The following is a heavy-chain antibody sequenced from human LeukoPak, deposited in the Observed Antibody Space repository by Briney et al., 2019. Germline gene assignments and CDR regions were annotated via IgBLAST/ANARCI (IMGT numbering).Heavy chain of an antibody. D-gene: IGHD2-2*01. J-gene: IGHJ5*02. CDR1: GYTFTSYA. Sequence: ASVKVSCKASGYTFTSYAMNWVRQAPGQGLEWMGWINTNTGNPTYAQGFTGRFVFSLDTSVSTAYLKISSLKAEDTAVYYCARDLGYCSSTSCYLAGDNWFDPWGQGTLVIVSS. CDR2: INTNTGNP. V-gene: IGHV7-4-1*02. CDR3: ARDLGYCSSTSCYLAGDNWFDP.